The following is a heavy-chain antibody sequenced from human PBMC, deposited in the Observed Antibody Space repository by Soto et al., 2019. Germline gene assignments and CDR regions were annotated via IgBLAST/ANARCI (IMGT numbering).Heavy chain of an antibody. CDR3: ARGAVTGTSLFDY. CDR1: GFTLTTYS. V-gene: IGHV3-48*02. J-gene: IGHJ4*02. D-gene: IGHD6-19*01. Sequence: LRLSCAVSGFTLTTYSMNWVRQAPGKGLEWISFINKNGFTIYYADSVKGRFTISRDYAKNSLYLQMDSLRHEDTAVYYCARGAVTGTSLFDYWGLGTLVTVSS. CDR2: INKNGFTI.